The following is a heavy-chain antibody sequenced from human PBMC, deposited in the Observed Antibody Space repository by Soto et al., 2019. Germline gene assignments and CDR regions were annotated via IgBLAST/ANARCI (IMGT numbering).Heavy chain of an antibody. J-gene: IGHJ4*02. CDR3: ARDRGIAEFDY. V-gene: IGHV3-30-3*01. CDR2: ISYDGSNK. Sequence: QVQLVESGGGVVQPGGSLRLSCAASGFTFSSYAMHWVRQAPGKGLEWVAVISYDGSNKYYADSVKGRFTISRDNSKNTLYLQMNSLRAEDTAVYYCARDRGIAEFDYWGQGTLVTFSS. CDR1: GFTFSSYA. D-gene: IGHD6-13*01.